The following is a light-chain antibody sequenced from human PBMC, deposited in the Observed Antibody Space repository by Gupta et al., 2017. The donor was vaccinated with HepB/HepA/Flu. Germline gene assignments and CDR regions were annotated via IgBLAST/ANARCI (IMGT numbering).Light chain of an antibody. Sequence: QPVLTQPPSASASLGASATLTCTLSSGYSNYKVDWYQQRPGKGPRFVMRVGTGGIVGSKGDGIPDRFSVLVSGLNRYLTIKNIQEEDESDYHCGADHGSGSNFVYVFGTGTKVTVL. CDR3: GADHGSGSNFVYV. CDR1: SGYSNYK. V-gene: IGLV9-49*01. CDR2: VGTGGIVG. J-gene: IGLJ1*01.